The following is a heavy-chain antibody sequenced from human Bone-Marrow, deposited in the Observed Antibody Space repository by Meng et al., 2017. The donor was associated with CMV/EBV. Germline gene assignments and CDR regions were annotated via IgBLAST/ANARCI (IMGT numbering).Heavy chain of an antibody. CDR3: AKDRSYKGNYGSGSFVDY. CDR2: IWYDGSNK. V-gene: IGHV3-33*06. Sequence: GESLKISCAASGFTFSSYGMHWVRQAPGKGLEWVAVIWYDGSNKYYADSVKGRFTISRDNSKNTLYLQMNSLRAEDTAVYYCAKDRSYKGNYGSGSFVDYWGQGPLVPVSS. D-gene: IGHD3-10*01. J-gene: IGHJ4*02. CDR1: GFTFSSYG.